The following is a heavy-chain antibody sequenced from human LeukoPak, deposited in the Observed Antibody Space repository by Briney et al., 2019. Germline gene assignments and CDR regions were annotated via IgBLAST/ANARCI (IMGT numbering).Heavy chain of an antibody. Sequence: GGSLRLSCAASGFIFSDYYMSWMRQAPGKGLEWVSVIYSGGSTYYADSVKGRFTISRDNSKNTLNLQMNSLRAEDAAVYYCARGYSSDNWGQGTLVTVSS. CDR1: GFIFSDYY. D-gene: IGHD2-21*01. CDR2: IYSGGST. V-gene: IGHV3-66*01. CDR3: ARGYSSDN. J-gene: IGHJ4*02.